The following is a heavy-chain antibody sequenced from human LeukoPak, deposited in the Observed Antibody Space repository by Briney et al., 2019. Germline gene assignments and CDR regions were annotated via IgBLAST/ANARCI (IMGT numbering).Heavy chain of an antibody. Sequence: GGSLRLSCAASGFTFSGYDMSWVRQAPGKGLEWVGDINGSGSSKYYADPVKGPFTISRDNSNSTLFLQLNRLRAEDSAVYYCAKDPVLHYFLITYYGSCGYYALGYFYWGQGPLVSVSS. V-gene: IGHV3-23*01. CDR3: AKDPVLHYFLITYYGSCGYYALGYFY. J-gene: IGHJ4*02. CDR2: INGSGSSK. CDR1: GFTFSGYD. D-gene: IGHD3-22*01.